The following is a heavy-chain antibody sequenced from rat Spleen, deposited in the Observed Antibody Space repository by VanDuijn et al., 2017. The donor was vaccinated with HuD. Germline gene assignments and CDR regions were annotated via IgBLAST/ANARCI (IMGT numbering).Heavy chain of an antibody. J-gene: IGHJ2*01. V-gene: IGHV5-29*01. CDR2: ISYDGIST. Sequence: EVQLVESDGGLVQPGGSLRLSCAASGFTFSHYDMAWVRQAPKKGLEWVSFISYDGISTYYRDSVKGRFTISRDNAKSTLSLQMDSLRSEDTATYYCARRHYGYTDYFDYWGQGVMVTVSS. CDR1: GFTFSHYD. CDR3: ARRHYGYTDYFDY. D-gene: IGHD1-9*01.